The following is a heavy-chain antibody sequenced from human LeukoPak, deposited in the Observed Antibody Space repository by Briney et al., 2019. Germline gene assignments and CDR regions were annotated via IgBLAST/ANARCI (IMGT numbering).Heavy chain of an antibody. D-gene: IGHD2-2*01. J-gene: IGHJ6*03. CDR1: GYTLTELS. CDR3: AASLVVVPAAIYTYYMDV. Sequence: ASLKVSCKVSGYTLTELSMHCVRQAPGKGLEWMGGFEPEDGETIYAQKFQCRVTMTEDTSTDTAYMELSSLRSEDTPVHYCAASLVVVPAAIYTYYMDVWGKGTTVTVSS. V-gene: IGHV1-24*01. CDR2: FEPEDGET.